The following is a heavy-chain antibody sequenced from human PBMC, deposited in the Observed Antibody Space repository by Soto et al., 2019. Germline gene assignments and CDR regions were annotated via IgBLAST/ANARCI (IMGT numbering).Heavy chain of an antibody. CDR3: VRDTCSGGSCYSGYYGMDV. D-gene: IGHD2-15*01. CDR2: ISSGGTT. J-gene: IGHJ6*02. V-gene: IGHV3-53*01. CDR1: GFTASSNY. Sequence: GSLRLSCAASGFTASSNYMSWVRQAPGKGLEWVSVISSGGTTYYADSVKGRFTISRDNSKNTLYLQMNSLRPEDTAVYYCVRDTCSGGSCYSGYYGMDVWGQGTTVTVSS.